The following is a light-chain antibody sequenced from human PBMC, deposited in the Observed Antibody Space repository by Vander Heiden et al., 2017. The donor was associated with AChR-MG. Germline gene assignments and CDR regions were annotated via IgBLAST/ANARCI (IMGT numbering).Light chain of an antibody. CDR2: RNN. CDR1: NSNIGSNH. CDR3: AVWDDRLKGGV. J-gene: IGLJ2*01. Sequence: QYVLTQPPSTSGTPGQRVTIPCSGSNSNIGSNHVSWFQQLPGTAPKLLIYRNNRRPSGVPDRFSGSKSVKSVSLAITGLQSEDEAEYFCAVWDDRLKGGVFGGGTKLTV. V-gene: IGLV1-44*01.